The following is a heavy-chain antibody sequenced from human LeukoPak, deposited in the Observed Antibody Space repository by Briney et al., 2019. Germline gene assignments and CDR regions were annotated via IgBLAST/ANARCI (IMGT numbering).Heavy chain of an antibody. V-gene: IGHV1-8*03. CDR2: MNPNSGNT. J-gene: IGHJ6*02. CDR1: GYTFTSYD. CDR3: ARGIAVAGTFYGMDV. Sequence: VASVKVSCKASGYTFTSYDINWVRQATGQGLEWMGWMNPNSGNTGYAQKFQGRVTITRNTSISTAYMELRSLRSDDTAVYYCARGIAVAGTFYGMDVWGQGTTVTVSS. D-gene: IGHD6-19*01.